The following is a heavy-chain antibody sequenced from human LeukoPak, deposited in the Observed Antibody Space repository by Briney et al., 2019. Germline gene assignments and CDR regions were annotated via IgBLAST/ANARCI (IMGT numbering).Heavy chain of an antibody. V-gene: IGHV1-18*01. J-gene: IGHJ5*02. CDR3: ARGGPALRFLLQLSRDNWFDP. CDR1: GHTFTSYG. Sequence: ASVKVSCKASGHTFTSYGISWVRQAPGQGLEWMGWISAYNGNTNYAQKLQGRVTMTTDTSTSTAYMELRSLRSDDTAVYYCARGGPALRFLLQLSRDNWFDPWGQGTLVTVSS. D-gene: IGHD3-3*01. CDR2: ISAYNGNT.